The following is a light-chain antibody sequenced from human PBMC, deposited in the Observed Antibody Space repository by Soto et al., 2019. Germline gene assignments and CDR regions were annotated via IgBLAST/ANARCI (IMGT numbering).Light chain of an antibody. Sequence: EIEITQTTSTLSASVGDRVTITCRASQSISSWLAWYQQKPGKAPKLLIYKASTLKSGVPSRFSGSGSGTEFTLTISSLPPDDFATYYRHHYNSYSEAFGQGPKVDI. J-gene: IGKJ1*01. CDR1: QSISSW. CDR2: KAS. V-gene: IGKV1-5*03. CDR3: HHYNSYSEA.